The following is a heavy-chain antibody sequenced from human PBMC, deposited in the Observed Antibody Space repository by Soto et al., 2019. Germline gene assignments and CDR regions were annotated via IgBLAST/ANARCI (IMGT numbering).Heavy chain of an antibody. J-gene: IGHJ6*02. CDR2: INAGNGNT. V-gene: IGHV1-3*01. Sequence: GASVKVSCKASGYTFTSYAMHWVRQAPGQRLEWMGWINAGNGNTKYSQKFQGRVTITRDTSASTAYMELSSLRSEDTAVYYCASRYYDFWSGYLTDYYYYGMDGWGQGTTVTVSS. D-gene: IGHD3-3*01. CDR1: GYTFTSYA. CDR3: ASRYYDFWSGYLTDYYYYGMDG.